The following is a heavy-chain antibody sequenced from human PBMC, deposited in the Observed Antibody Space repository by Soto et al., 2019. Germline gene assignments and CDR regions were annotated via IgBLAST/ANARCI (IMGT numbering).Heavy chain of an antibody. D-gene: IGHD2-2*01. CDR1: GFTFSNTW. Sequence: LGLSCAGSGFTFSNTWMHWVRQAPGKGLVWVSHINSDGTTTTYADSVKGRFTISRDNAKNTVHLQMNSLRAEDTAVYYCATDGSYAQHVWGQGTTVTVSS. CDR3: ATDGSYAQHV. J-gene: IGHJ6*02. V-gene: IGHV3-74*01. CDR2: INSDGTTT.